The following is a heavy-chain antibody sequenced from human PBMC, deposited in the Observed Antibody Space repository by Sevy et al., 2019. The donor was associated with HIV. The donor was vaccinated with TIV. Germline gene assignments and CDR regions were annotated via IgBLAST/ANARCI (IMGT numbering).Heavy chain of an antibody. J-gene: IGHJ4*02. CDR3: ATTKDYYEDSGDPFDY. CDR1: GYRLTGLS. V-gene: IGHV1-24*01. D-gene: IGHD3-22*01. CDR2: FDPEDGET. Sequence: ASVNVSCKVSGYRLTGLSMHWVRQAPGKGLEWMASFDPEDGETFYAQKFQGRLTLTEDTSTDTAYMGLSSLRAEDTAVYYCATTKDYYEDSGDPFDYWGQGTLVTVSS.